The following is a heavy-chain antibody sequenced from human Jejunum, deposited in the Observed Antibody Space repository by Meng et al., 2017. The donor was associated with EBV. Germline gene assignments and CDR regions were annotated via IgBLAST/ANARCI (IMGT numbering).Heavy chain of an antibody. CDR3: ARYFDGWNGDRFDP. Sequence: QVQLVKDGASGKKPGASVKVSCKVSGHDLTELSMHWVRQAPGKGLEWMGGFDFEDGETIYAQKFQGRVTMTEDTSTDTAYMELSSLRSEDTAVYYCARYFDGWNGDRFDPWGQGTLVTVSS. V-gene: IGHV1-24*01. D-gene: IGHD3-9*01. CDR2: FDFEDGET. CDR1: GHDLTELS. J-gene: IGHJ5*02.